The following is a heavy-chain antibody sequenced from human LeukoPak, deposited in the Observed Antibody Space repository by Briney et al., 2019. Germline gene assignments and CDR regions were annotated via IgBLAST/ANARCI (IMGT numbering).Heavy chain of an antibody. CDR2: ISGSGGST. CDR3: AKVKRRITMIVVVIPRYFDL. J-gene: IGHJ2*01. CDR1: GFTFSSYA. V-gene: IGHV3-23*01. Sequence: GGSLRLSCAASGFTFSSYAMSWVRQAPGKGLEWVSAISGSGGSTYYADSVKGRFTISRDNSMNTLYLQMNSLRAEDTAVYYCAKVKRRITMIVVVIPRYFDLWGRGTLVTVSS. D-gene: IGHD3-22*01.